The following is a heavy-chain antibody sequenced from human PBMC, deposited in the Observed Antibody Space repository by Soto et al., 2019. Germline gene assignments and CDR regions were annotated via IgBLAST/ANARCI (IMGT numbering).Heavy chain of an antibody. Sequence: SETLSLTCTVYGGSISSYYWSWIRQPPGKGLEWIGYIYYIGSTNYNPSLKSRVTISVDTSKNQFSLKLSSVTAADTAVYYCARGLRRQLLNWFDPWGQGTRGTV. D-gene: IGHD2-2*01. CDR3: ARGLRRQLLNWFDP. J-gene: IGHJ5*02. V-gene: IGHV4-59*01. CDR1: GGSISSYY. CDR2: IYYIGST.